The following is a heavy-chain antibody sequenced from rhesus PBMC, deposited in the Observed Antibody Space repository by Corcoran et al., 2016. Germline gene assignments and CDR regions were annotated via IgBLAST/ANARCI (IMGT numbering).Heavy chain of an antibody. J-gene: IGHJ5-1*01. D-gene: IGHD3-28*01. CDR2: IYGSSTST. CDR1: GGSISDSYR. CDR3: ARDSRITMIVVIFNRFDV. Sequence: QVQLQESGPGVVKPSETLSLTCAVSGGSISDSYRWSWIRQPPGKGLEWIGYIYGSSTSTNYNPSLKSRVTISKDTSKNQFSLKLSSVTAADTAVYYCARDSRITMIVVIFNRFDVWGPGVLVTVSS. V-gene: IGHV4S10*01.